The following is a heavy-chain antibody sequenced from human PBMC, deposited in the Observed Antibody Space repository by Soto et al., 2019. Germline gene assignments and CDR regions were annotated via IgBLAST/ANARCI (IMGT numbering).Heavy chain of an antibody. J-gene: IGHJ4*02. Sequence: TSETLSLTCTVSGGSISSYYWSWIRQPPGKGLEWIGYIYYSGSTNYNPSLKSRVTISVDTSKNQFSLKLSSVTAADTAVYYCASVGEAVAGNDYWGQGTLVTISS. D-gene: IGHD6-19*01. CDR1: GGSISSYY. V-gene: IGHV4-59*01. CDR2: IYYSGST. CDR3: ASVGEAVAGNDY.